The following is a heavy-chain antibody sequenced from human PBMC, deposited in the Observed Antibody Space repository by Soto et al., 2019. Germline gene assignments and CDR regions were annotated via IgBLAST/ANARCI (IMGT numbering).Heavy chain of an antibody. CDR2: TYYGGIT. V-gene: IGHV4-30-4*01. Sequence: PSETLSLTCTVSCASLDSTNYYYIWIRQPPGKGLEWIGYTYYGGITHYNPSLKRRLTMSRNPSKNQFSLRLTSVTAADTAVYLGARDIESYHSGGYYSYYLDSWAQGTQVTVSS. CDR1: CASLDSTNYY. CDR3: ARDIESYHSGGYYSYYLDS. J-gene: IGHJ4*02. D-gene: IGHD3-22*01.